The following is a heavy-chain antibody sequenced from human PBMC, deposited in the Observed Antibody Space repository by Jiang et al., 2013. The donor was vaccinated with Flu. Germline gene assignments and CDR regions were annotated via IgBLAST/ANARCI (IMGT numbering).Heavy chain of an antibody. Sequence: VQLVESGAEVKKPGASVKVSCKASGYTFTSYDINWVRQATGQGLEWMGWMNPDSGNTGYAQKFQGRVTMTRNTSISTAYMELNSLRSEDTAVYYCARGRGTMVRGERHSWGTQNWFDPWGQGTLVTVSS. D-gene: IGHD3-10*01. CDR3: ARGRGTMVRGERHSWGTQNWFDP. V-gene: IGHV1-8*01. CDR1: GYTFTSYD. J-gene: IGHJ5*02. CDR2: MNPDSGNT.